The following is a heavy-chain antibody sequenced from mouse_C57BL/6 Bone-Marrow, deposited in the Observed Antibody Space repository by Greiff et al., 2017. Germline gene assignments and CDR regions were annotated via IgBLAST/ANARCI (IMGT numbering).Heavy chain of an antibody. D-gene: IGHD2-4*01. CDR2: IDPSDSYT. CDR1: GYTFTSYW. J-gene: IGHJ4*01. CDR3: AREGYYDYDLYYAMDY. Sequence: QVQLQQPGAELVMPGASVKLSCKASGYTFTSYWMHWVKQRPGQGLEWIGEIDPSDSYTNYNQKFKGKSTLTVDKSSSTAYMQLSSLTSADSAVYYCAREGYYDYDLYYAMDYWGQGTSVTVSS. V-gene: IGHV1-69*01.